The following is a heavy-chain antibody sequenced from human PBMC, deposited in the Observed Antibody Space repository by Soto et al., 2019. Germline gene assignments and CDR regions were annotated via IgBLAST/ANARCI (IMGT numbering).Heavy chain of an antibody. CDR3: ARAPRPKSHFDY. V-gene: IGHV4-59*01. Sequence: WTWIRQPPGKGLECIGYISYSGSTTYNPSLRSRVTISVDTSKNQLSLKLTSVNAADTAVYYCARAPRPKSHFDYWGQGTLVTVSS. J-gene: IGHJ4*02. CDR2: ISYSGST.